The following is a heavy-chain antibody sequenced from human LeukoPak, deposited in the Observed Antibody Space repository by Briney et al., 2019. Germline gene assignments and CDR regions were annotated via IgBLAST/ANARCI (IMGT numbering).Heavy chain of an antibody. Sequence: GGSLRLSCAASGFTFSTYWMHWVRQAPGKGLVWVSRISSDGSITSYADSVKGRFTISRDNAKNTLYLQMNSLRAEDTAVYYRARHLNYYLDYWGQGTLVTVSS. J-gene: IGHJ4*02. CDR3: ARHLNYYLDY. D-gene: IGHD3-10*01. CDR1: GFTFSTYW. V-gene: IGHV3-74*01. CDR2: ISSDGSIT.